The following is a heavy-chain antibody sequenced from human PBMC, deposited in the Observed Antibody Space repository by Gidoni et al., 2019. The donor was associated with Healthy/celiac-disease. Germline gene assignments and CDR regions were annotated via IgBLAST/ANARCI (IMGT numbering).Heavy chain of an antibody. Sequence: QVQLQYSDPGLVKPPETLSRTCTASGGSISRYYWSWFRQPPVKGLEWIGYIYYSGSTNYTPSLRSRVTMAVDTSKNQFSLKLSSVTDADTDVYYSARDGSSWFDPVDWFDPWGQGTLVTVSS. V-gene: IGHV4-59*01. CDR2: IYYSGST. D-gene: IGHD6-13*01. J-gene: IGHJ5*02. CDR1: GGSISRYY. CDR3: ARDGSSWFDPVDWFDP.